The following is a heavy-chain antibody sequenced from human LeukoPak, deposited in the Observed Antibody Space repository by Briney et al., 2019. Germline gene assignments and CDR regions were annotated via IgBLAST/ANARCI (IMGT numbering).Heavy chain of an antibody. J-gene: IGHJ3*02. CDR3: ARDGDAGAFDI. CDR2: IYYSGTT. D-gene: IGHD7-27*01. Sequence: SETLSLTCTVSGASISSYYCSWIRQSPGKGLEWIGYIYYSGTTNYNPSLKSRVTISVDTSKNQFSLKLTSVTAADTAVYYCARDGDAGAFDIWGQGTMVTVSS. CDR1: GASISSYY. V-gene: IGHV4-59*12.